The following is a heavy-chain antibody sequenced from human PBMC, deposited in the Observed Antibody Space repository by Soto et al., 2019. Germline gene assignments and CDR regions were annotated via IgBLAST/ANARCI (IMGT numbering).Heavy chain of an antibody. V-gene: IGHV1-69*01. CDR3: ARHRYYGSIFAFDI. CDR1: GDTFISYA. D-gene: IGHD3-10*01. CDR2: IIPIFGTA. Sequence: SVKVACEASGDTFISYAISWVRQAPGQGLEWMGGIIPIFGTANYAQKFQCRVTITADESTSTAYMELSSLRSEDTAVYYCARHRYYGSIFAFDIWGQRTMVTVSS. J-gene: IGHJ3*02.